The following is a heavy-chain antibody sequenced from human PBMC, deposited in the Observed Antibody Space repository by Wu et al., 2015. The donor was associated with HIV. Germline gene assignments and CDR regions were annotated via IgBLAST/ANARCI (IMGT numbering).Heavy chain of an antibody. CDR2: IIPIFGTA. J-gene: IGHJ6*03. V-gene: IGHV1-69*12. CDR3: ARVGYDFWRGQHYYYYMDV. CDR1: GGTFSSYA. Sequence: QVQLVQSGAEVKKPGSSVKVSCKASGGTFSSYAISWVRQAPGQGLEWMGGIIPIFGTANYAQKFQGRVTITADESTSTAYMELSSLRSEDTAVYYCARVGYDFWRGQHYYYYMDVWGKGTTVTVSS. D-gene: IGHD3/OR15-3a*01.